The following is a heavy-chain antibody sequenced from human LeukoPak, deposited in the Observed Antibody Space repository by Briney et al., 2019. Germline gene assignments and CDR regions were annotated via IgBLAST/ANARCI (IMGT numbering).Heavy chain of an antibody. V-gene: IGHV5-51*01. CDR2: IYPGDSDT. Sequence: GASLQISCKGSGYSFSSYWIGWVRQMPGKGLEWMGIIYPGDSDTRYSPSFQGQVTISADKSISTAYLQWSSLKASDTAIYYCARRLSSGLFDYWGQGTLVTVSS. D-gene: IGHD3-22*01. CDR3: ARRLSSGLFDY. CDR1: GYSFSSYW. J-gene: IGHJ4*02.